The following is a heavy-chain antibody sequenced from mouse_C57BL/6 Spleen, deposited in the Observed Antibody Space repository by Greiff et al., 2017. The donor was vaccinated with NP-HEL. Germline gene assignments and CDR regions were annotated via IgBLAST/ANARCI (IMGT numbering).Heavy chain of an antibody. CDR3: ARGIYDGYYGDY. Sequence: VKLVESGPELVKPGASVKISCKASGYAFSSSWMNWVKQRPGKGLEWIGRIYPGDGDTNYNGKFKGKATLTADKSSSTAYMQLSSLTSEDSAVYFCARGIYDGYYGDYWGQGTTLTVSS. J-gene: IGHJ2*01. V-gene: IGHV1-82*01. D-gene: IGHD2-3*01. CDR1: GYAFSSSW. CDR2: IYPGDGDT.